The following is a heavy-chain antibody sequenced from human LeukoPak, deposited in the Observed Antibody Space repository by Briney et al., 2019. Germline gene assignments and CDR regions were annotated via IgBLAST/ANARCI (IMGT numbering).Heavy chain of an antibody. Sequence: GGSLRLSCATSGFTFSDYHMNWIRQAPGKGLEWVSYISSSGGIIYYADSVKGRFTISRDNSKNTLYLQMNSLRAEDTAVYYCARGMVTAISDAFDIWGQGTMVTVSS. J-gene: IGHJ3*02. CDR1: GFTFSDYH. CDR3: ARGMVTAISDAFDI. CDR2: ISSSGGII. V-gene: IGHV3-11*04. D-gene: IGHD2-21*02.